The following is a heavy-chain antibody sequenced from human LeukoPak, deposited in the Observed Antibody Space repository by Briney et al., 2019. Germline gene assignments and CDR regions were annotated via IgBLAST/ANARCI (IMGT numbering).Heavy chain of an antibody. Sequence: GGSLRLSCAASGFTFSSYWMSWVRQAPGKGLEWVANIKQDGSEKYYVDSVKGRFTISRDNAKNSLYLQMNSLRAEDTAVYYCARALWIFGVVIIYYYYYYYMDVWGKRTTVTVSS. CDR1: GFTFSSYW. V-gene: IGHV3-7*01. D-gene: IGHD3-3*01. CDR2: IKQDGSEK. J-gene: IGHJ6*03. CDR3: ARALWIFGVVIIYYYYYYYMDV.